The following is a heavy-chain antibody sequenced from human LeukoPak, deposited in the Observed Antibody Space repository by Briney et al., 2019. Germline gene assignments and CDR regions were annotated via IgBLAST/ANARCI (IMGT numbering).Heavy chain of an antibody. D-gene: IGHD2-2*01. CDR1: GFSFDDYA. CDR2: ISWNSDSI. V-gene: IGHV3-9*01. Sequence: GGSLRLSCAASGFSFDDYAMHRVRQAPGKGLEWVSGISWNSDSIAYADSVKGRFIISRDNAKNSLYLQMNSLRTEDTAVYYCANTEYQRLGTDYWGQGTLVTVSS. CDR3: ANTEYQRLGTDY. J-gene: IGHJ4*02.